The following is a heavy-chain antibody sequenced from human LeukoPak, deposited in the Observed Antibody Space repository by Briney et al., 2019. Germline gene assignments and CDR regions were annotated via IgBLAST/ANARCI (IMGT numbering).Heavy chain of an antibody. Sequence: PSETLSLTCTVSGGSISSGDYYWSWIRQPPGKGLEWIGDIYYSGSTYHNPSLKSRVTISVDTSKNQFSLKLSSVTAADTAVYYCARHLRAAAAGFDPWGQGTLVPVSS. CDR2: IYYSGST. J-gene: IGHJ5*02. CDR1: GGSISSGDYY. D-gene: IGHD6-13*01. V-gene: IGHV4-30-4*01. CDR3: ARHLRAAAAGFDP.